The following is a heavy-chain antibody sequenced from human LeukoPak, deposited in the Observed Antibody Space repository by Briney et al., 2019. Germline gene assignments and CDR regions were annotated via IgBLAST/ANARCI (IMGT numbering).Heavy chain of an antibody. Sequence: SVKVSCKASGGTFSSYAISWVREAPGQGLEWMGGIIPLFGTANYAQKFQGRVTITADESTSTAYMELSSLRSEDTAVYYCARARGRYCTNGVCYWPYFDYWGQGTLVTVSS. CDR2: IIPLFGTA. D-gene: IGHD2-8*01. J-gene: IGHJ4*02. CDR3: ARARGRYCTNGVCYWPYFDY. V-gene: IGHV1-69*13. CDR1: GGTFSSYA.